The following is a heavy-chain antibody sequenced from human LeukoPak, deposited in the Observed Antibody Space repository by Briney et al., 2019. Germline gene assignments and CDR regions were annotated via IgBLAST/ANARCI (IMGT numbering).Heavy chain of an antibody. V-gene: IGHV4-34*01. Sequence: SETLSLTCAVYGGSFSGYYWSWIRQPPGKGLEWIGEINHSGSTNYNPSLKSRVTISVDTSKNQFSLKLSSVTAADTAVYYCARGGRWLRFGNWGQGTLVTVSS. CDR3: ARGGRWLRFGN. CDR2: INHSGST. CDR1: GGSFSGYY. D-gene: IGHD5-12*01. J-gene: IGHJ4*02.